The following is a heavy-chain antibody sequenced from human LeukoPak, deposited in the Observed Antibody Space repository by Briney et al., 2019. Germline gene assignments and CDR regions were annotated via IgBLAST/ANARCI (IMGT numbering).Heavy chain of an antibody. CDR2: IYSGGST. D-gene: IGHD3-3*01. J-gene: IGHJ4*02. CDR3: ARDGDFWSGYYIY. Sequence: GGSLRPSCAASGFTVSSNYMSWVRQAPGKGLEGVSVIYSGGSTYYADSVNGRFTISRDNSKNTLYLQMNSLRAADTAVYYCARDGDFWSGYYIYWGQGTLVTVSS. CDR1: GFTVSSNY. V-gene: IGHV3-53*01.